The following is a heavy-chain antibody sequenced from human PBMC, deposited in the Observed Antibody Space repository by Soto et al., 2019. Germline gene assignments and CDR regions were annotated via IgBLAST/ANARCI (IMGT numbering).Heavy chain of an antibody. CDR2: ISWDSGSE. Sequence: PGGSLRLSCTASGFTFDDHAMHLVRQAPGKGPGGGSGISWDSGSEVDADSVSGRFTIFRDNAKNSVYVQMNCLRAEDTALNYVVKDGNNYAVDVWGQGNTVTASS. D-gene: IGHD5-18*01. CDR1: GFTFDDHA. J-gene: IGHJ6*02. V-gene: IGHV3-9*01. CDR3: VKDGNNYAVDV.